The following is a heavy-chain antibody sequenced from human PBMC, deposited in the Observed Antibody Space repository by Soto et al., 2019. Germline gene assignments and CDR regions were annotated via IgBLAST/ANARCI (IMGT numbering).Heavy chain of an antibody. CDR3: AKDRHPDGVWDIDW. CDR1: GFTFSSYG. CDR2: ISGSGAASGI. J-gene: IGHJ4*02. V-gene: IGHV3-23*01. D-gene: IGHD4-17*01. Sequence: GGFLRLSCAASGFTFSSYGRSWVRQAPGKGLEWVSAISGSGAASGIYYADSVKGRFTIPRDNSRNTVYLQMNNLRAEDTAVYYCAKDRHPDGVWDIDWWGQGARVTVSS.